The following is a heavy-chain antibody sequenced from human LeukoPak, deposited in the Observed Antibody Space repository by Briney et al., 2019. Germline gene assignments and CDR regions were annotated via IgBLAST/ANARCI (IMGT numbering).Heavy chain of an antibody. J-gene: IGHJ4*02. CDR2: INHSGST. CDR1: GGSFSGYY. V-gene: IGHV4-34*01. CDR3: ARGSYDYVWGSYRYGSYKFDY. D-gene: IGHD3-16*02. Sequence: SETLSLTCAVYGGSFSGYYWSWIRQPPGKGLEWIGEINHSGSTNYNPSLKSRVTISVDTSKNQFSLKLSSVTAADTAVYYCARGSYDYVWGSYRYGSYKFDYWGQGTLVTVSS.